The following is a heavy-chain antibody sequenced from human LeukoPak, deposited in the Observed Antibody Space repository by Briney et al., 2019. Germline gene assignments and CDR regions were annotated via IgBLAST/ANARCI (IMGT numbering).Heavy chain of an antibody. CDR3: ARDQGRRRFDY. J-gene: IGHJ4*02. Sequence: SETLSLTCAVYGGSFSGYYWSWIRQPPGKGLEWIGEINHSGSTNYNPSLKSRVTISVDTSKNQFSLKLSSVTAADTAVYYCARDQGRRRFDYWGQGTLVTVSS. CDR2: INHSGST. V-gene: IGHV4-34*01. CDR1: GGSFSGYY.